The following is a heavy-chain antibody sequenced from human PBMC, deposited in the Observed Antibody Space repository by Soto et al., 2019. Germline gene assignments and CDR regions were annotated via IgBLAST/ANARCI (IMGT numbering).Heavy chain of an antibody. CDR1: GGSISSSNW. CDR3: ARVTGHYYYGMDV. Sequence: QVQLQESGPGLVKPSGTLSLTCAVSGGSISSSNWWSWVRQPPGKGVEWIGEIYHSGSTNYIPSLKLRVTISVDKSKHQFCLKRSSVTAADTAVYYCARVTGHYYYGMDVWGQGTTVTVSS. D-gene: IGHD3-10*01. V-gene: IGHV4-4*02. J-gene: IGHJ6*02. CDR2: IYHSGST.